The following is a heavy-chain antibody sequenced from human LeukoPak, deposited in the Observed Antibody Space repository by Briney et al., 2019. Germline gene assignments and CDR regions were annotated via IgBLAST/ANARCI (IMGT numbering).Heavy chain of an antibody. CDR2: ISYDGSNK. J-gene: IGHJ4*02. D-gene: IGHD5-24*01. V-gene: IGHV3-30*04. CDR3: ASHYSGYNAPFRL. CDR1: GFTCSSYA. Sequence: GGSLRLSCAASGFTCSSYAMHWVRQAPGKGLEWVAVISYDGSNKYYADSVKGRFTISRDNSKNTLYLQMNSLRAEDTAVCYCASHYSGYNAPFRLWGQGTLVTVSS.